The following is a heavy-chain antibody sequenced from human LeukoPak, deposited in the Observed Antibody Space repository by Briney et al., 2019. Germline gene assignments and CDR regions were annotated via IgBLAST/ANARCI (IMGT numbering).Heavy chain of an antibody. J-gene: IGHJ4*02. CDR1: GFTFSSNA. D-gene: IGHD5-12*01. CDR3: AKDIGLSGYDPFDY. Sequence: GGSLRLSCTASGFTFSSNAMSWVRQAPGKGLEWVSAISGSGGSTYYADSVKGRFTISRDNSKNTLYLQMNSLRAEDTAVYYCAKDIGLSGYDPFDYWGQGTLVTVSS. CDR2: ISGSGGST. V-gene: IGHV3-23*01.